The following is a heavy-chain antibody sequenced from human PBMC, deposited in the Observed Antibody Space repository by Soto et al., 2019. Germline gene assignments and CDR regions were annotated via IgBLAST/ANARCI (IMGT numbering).Heavy chain of an antibody. CDR1: GYTFTSYG. D-gene: IGHD6-19*01. CDR2: ISAYNGNT. CDR3: ARDGSVAGTYYYHYMDV. Sequence: GASVKVSCKASGYTFTSYGISWVRQAPGQGLEWMGWISAYNGNTNYAQKLQGRVTMTTDTSTSTAYMELRSLRSDDTAVYYCARDGSVAGTYYYHYMDVWGKGTTVTVSS. V-gene: IGHV1-18*01. J-gene: IGHJ6*03.